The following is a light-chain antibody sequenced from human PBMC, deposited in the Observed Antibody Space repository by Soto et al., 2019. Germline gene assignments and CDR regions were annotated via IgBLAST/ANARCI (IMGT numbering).Light chain of an antibody. CDR3: QQYGSSHT. CDR2: GAS. J-gene: IGKJ4*01. V-gene: IGKV3-20*01. CDR1: QSVSSSY. Sequence: EIVLTQSPGTLSLSPGERATLSCRASQSVSSSYLAWYQQKPGQAPRLLIYGASRRATGIPDRFSGSGSWTDFTLTSSRLEPEDFAVYYCQQYGSSHTFGGGTKVEIK.